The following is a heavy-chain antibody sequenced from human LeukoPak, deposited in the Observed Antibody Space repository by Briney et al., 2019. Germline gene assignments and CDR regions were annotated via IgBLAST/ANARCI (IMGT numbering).Heavy chain of an antibody. CDR3: AKEPDAYGAGSFDF. J-gene: IGHJ4*02. V-gene: IGHV3-23*01. D-gene: IGHD3-10*01. CDR1: GFTFSNYD. Sequence: GRTLRLSWAATGFTFSNYDMGWGRKAPGKGLQWVSSTSGSGGGTYYADSVKGRFTISRDNSQDTLYLHMNSLRVEDTAVYYCAKEPDAYGAGSFDFWGQGTLVTVSS. CDR2: TSGSGGGT.